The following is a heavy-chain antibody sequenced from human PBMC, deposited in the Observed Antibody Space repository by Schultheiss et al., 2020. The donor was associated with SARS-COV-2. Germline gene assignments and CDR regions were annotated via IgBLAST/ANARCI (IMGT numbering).Heavy chain of an antibody. Sequence: GGSLRLSCAASGFTFSDYYMSWIRQAPGKGLEWVSYISSSSSYTNYADSVKGRFTISRDNAKNSLYLQMNSLRAEDTAVYYCAKGLLWFGELSPYYYYGMDVWGQGTTVTVSS. V-gene: IGHV3-11*06. CDR1: GFTFSDYY. CDR2: ISSSSSYT. CDR3: AKGLLWFGELSPYYYYGMDV. D-gene: IGHD3-10*01. J-gene: IGHJ6*02.